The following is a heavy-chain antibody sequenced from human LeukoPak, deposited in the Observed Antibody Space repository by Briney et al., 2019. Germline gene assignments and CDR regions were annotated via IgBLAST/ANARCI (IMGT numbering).Heavy chain of an antibody. V-gene: IGHV5-51*01. D-gene: IGHD2-15*01. Sequence: PGESLKISCQRSGSTFTSYWIGWVRQLPGKGLEWMGIIYPGDSDTRDSPSFQGQVTISADKSISTAYLQWSSLKASDTAIYYCASEYCSGGNCYFDYWGQGTLVTVSS. J-gene: IGHJ4*02. CDR1: GSTFTSYW. CDR3: ASEYCSGGNCYFDY. CDR2: IYPGDSDT.